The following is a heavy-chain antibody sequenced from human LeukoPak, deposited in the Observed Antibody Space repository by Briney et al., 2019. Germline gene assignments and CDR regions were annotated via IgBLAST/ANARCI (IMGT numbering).Heavy chain of an antibody. J-gene: IGHJ4*02. CDR3: AKVVSGYFDY. CDR2: XXPSGASX. CDR1: GFTFSXXX. D-gene: IGHD2-15*01. Sequence: GGSLRLSCXASGFTFSXXXXXXXXXAXXXXXXCVSSXXPSGASXXXXXXXXXRXXXXRXXSKNTLYLQMNSLRAEDTAVYYCAKVVSGYFDYWGQGTLVTVSS. V-gene: IGHV3-23*01.